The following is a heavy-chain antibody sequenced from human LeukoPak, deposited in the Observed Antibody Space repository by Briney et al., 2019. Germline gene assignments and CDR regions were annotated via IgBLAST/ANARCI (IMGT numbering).Heavy chain of an antibody. CDR3: VGQQLVPADFDY. J-gene: IGHJ4*02. CDR1: GGSISSSSYY. V-gene: IGHV4-39*01. D-gene: IGHD6-6*01. CDR2: IYYSGST. Sequence: KPSETLSLTCTVSGGSISSSSYYWGWIRQPPGKGLEWIGSIYYSGSTYYNPSLKSRVTISVDTSKNQFSLKLSSVTAADTAVYYCVGQQLVPADFDYWGQGTLVTVSS.